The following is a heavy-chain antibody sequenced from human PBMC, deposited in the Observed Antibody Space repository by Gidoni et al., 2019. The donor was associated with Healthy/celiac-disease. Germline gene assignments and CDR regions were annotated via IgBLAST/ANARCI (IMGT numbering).Heavy chain of an antibody. CDR3: ARGPSQGGYCSGGSCYRGGHRSNWFDP. J-gene: IGHJ5*02. CDR2: INHSGST. V-gene: IGHV4-34*01. Sequence: QVQLQQWGAGLLKPSETLSLTCAVYGGSFSGYYWSWIRQPPGKGLEWIGEINHSGSTNYNPSLKSRVTISVDTSKNQFSLKLSSVTAADTAVYYCARGPSQGGYCSGGSCYRGGHRSNWFDPWGQGTLVTVSS. CDR1: GGSFSGYY. D-gene: IGHD2-15*01.